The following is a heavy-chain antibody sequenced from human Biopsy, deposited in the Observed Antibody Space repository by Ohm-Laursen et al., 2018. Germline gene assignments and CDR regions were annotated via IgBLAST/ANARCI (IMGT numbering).Heavy chain of an antibody. D-gene: IGHD3-10*01. CDR2: IWYYGSNK. CDR1: GFTFSCYG. J-gene: IGHJ6*02. Sequence: SLRLSCAASGFTFSCYGIHWVRQAPGTGLERVAVIWYYGSNKYSADSVKGRFSISRDNSKNTVYLQMNSLRAADTAVYYCSRDSYYGSESYYSHYNMDVWGQGTTVSVSS. V-gene: IGHV3-33*01. CDR3: SRDSYYGSESYYSHYNMDV.